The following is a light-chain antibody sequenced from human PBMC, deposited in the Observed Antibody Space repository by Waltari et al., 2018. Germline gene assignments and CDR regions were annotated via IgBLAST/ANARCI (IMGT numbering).Light chain of an antibody. CDR3: ATWDGRVNGVL. J-gene: IGLJ2*01. CDR1: IYNIGSGP. CDR2: SND. Sequence: QSVLTQAPSVSGTPGQRVTISCSGNIYNIGSGPVNWYQQVPGRTPKLLIYSNDQRPSGVPDRFSGSKSGSSASLAISGLQSEDEADYYCATWDGRVNGVLFGGGTKLTVL. V-gene: IGLV1-44*01.